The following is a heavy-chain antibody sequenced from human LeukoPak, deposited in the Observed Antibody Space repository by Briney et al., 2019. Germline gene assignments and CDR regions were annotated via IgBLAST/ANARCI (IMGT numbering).Heavy chain of an antibody. CDR1: GFTFSSYA. D-gene: IGHD5-12*01. CDR3: ARAEGYSGYDPFDY. Sequence: PGRSLRLSCAASGFTFSSYAMHWVRQAPGKGLEWVAVISYDGSNKYYADSVKGRFTISRDNSKNTLYLQMNSLRAEDTAVYYCARAEGYSGYDPFDYWGQGTLVTVSS. CDR2: ISYDGSNK. V-gene: IGHV3-30-3*01. J-gene: IGHJ4*02.